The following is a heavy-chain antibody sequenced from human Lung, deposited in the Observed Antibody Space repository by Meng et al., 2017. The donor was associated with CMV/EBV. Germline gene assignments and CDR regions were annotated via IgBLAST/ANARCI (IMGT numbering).Heavy chain of an antibody. D-gene: IGHD2-15*01. CDR3: ARVYCSGGSCYSPFDY. CDR1: GYTFTSYG. V-gene: IGHV1-18*01. Sequence: SVKVSCXASGYTFTSYGISWVRQAPGQGLEWMGWINSYSGHTNYAQKLQGRVTMTTDTSTSSAYMELRSLRSDDTAVYYCARVYCSGGSCYSPFDYWGQGTRVTCSS. CDR2: INSYSGHT. J-gene: IGHJ4*02.